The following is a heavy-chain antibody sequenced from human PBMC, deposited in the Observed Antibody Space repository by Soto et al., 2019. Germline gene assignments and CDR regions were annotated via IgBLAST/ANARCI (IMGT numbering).Heavy chain of an antibody. D-gene: IGHD3-3*01. V-gene: IGHV4-4*07. CDR2: VYFSGDT. Sequence: PSETLSLTCTVSTDSVRNYYWSWIRHPAGKTLEWIGRVYFSGDTNYNPSLKSRVTMSVDTSKNQFSLRLSSVTAADTAVYYCARDEFWGGRTHDFGGQGTLVTVS. J-gene: IGHJ4*02. CDR1: TDSVRNYY. CDR3: ARDEFWGGRTHDF.